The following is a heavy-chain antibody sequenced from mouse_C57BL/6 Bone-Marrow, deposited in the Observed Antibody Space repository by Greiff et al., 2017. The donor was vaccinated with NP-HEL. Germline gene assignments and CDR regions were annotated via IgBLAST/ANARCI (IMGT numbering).Heavy chain of an antibody. J-gene: IGHJ1*03. CDR1: GFTFSDYG. CDR2: ISNLAYSI. V-gene: IGHV5-15*01. D-gene: IGHD1-1*01. CDR3: ARPDYGSSYWYFDV. Sequence: EVQLQESGGGLVQPGGSLKLSCAASGFTFSDYGMAWVRQAPRKGPEWVAFISNLAYSIYYADTVTGRFTISRENAKNTLYLEMSSLRSEDTAMYYCARPDYGSSYWYFDVWGTGTTVTVSS.